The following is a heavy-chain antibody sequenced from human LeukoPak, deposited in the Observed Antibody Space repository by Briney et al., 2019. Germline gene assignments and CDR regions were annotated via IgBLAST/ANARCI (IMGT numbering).Heavy chain of an antibody. J-gene: IGHJ3*01. V-gene: IGHV1-18*01. Sequence: ASVKVSCKASGYTFTTYGISWVRQAPGQGLEWMGWVSGNNGNTNYAQKLQGRVTMTTDTSTNTAYMELRSLRSDDTAVYYCARDLDVWGQGTMVTVSS. CDR1: GYTFTTYG. CDR2: VSGNNGNT. CDR3: ARDLDV.